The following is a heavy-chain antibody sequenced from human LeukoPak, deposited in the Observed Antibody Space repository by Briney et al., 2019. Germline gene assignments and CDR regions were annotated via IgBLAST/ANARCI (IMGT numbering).Heavy chain of an antibody. CDR1: GFTFSSYG. V-gene: IGHV3-48*02. CDR2: ISSNSGTK. Sequence: PGGSLRLSCAASGFTFSSYGMNWVRQTPGKGLEWVSYISSNSGTKYYSDSLKGRFTISRDNAKNSLYLQMNSLRDEDTAVYYCARIPGGYYYAMDVWGQGTTVTVSS. J-gene: IGHJ6*02. D-gene: IGHD3-16*01. CDR3: ARIPGGYYYAMDV.